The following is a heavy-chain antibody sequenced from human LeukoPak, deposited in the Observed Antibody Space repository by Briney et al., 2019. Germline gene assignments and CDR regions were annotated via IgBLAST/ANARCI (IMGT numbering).Heavy chain of an antibody. CDR3: ARIGEGGAFDI. J-gene: IGHJ3*02. CDR1: GGSISSSSYY. Sequence: SETLSLTCTVSGGSISSSSYYWGWIRQPPGKGLEWIGYIYYSGSTNYNPSLKSRVTISVDTSKNQFSLKLSSVTAADTAVYYCARIGEGGAFDIWGQGTMVTVSS. CDR2: IYYSGST. D-gene: IGHD3-10*01. V-gene: IGHV4-61*05.